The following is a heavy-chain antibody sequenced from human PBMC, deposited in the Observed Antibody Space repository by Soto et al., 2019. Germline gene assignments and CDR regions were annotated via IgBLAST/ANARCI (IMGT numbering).Heavy chain of an antibody. CDR2: ISSSTSSI. Sequence: EVQLVESGGGLVKPGGSLRLSCAASGFTFSNYAMSWVRQAPGKGLEWVSYISSSTSSIYYADSMKGRFTISRDHAKNSLYLQMNRLRDDDMAVYYCARDGRFLPQPDNWGPGTLVIVSS. J-gene: IGHJ4*02. CDR3: ARDGRFLPQPDN. D-gene: IGHD3-3*01. CDR1: GFTFSNYA. V-gene: IGHV3-48*02.